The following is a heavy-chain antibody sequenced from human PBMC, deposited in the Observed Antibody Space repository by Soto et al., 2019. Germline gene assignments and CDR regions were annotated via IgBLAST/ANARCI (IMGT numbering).Heavy chain of an antibody. V-gene: IGHV3-7*01. J-gene: IGHJ4*02. Sequence: PGGSLRLSCAASGFTFSTFWMDWVRQVPGKGLEWVANINPDGNEKHYVGSVQGRFIISRDNAKNSLYLHMSSLTAEDSALYYCSRSLDSWGQGTRVTV. CDR3: SRSLDS. CDR2: INPDGNEK. CDR1: GFTFSTFW.